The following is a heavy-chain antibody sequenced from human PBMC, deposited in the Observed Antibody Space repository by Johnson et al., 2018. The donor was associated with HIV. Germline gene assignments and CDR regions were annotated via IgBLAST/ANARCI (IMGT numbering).Heavy chain of an antibody. CDR1: GFTFSSYG. Sequence: VQVLESGGGVVQPGRSLRLSCAASGFTFSSYGMHWVRQAPGKGLEWVAVISYDGSNKYYADSVKGRFTISRDNSKNTLYLQMNSLRAEDTAVYYCARIAAAAIDAFDIWGQGTMVTVSS. J-gene: IGHJ3*02. CDR2: ISYDGSNK. D-gene: IGHD6-13*01. V-gene: IGHV3-30*03. CDR3: ARIAAAAIDAFDI.